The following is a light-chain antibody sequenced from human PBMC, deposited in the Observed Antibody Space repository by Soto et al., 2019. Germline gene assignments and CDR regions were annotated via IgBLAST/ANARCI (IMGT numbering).Light chain of an antibody. Sequence: QSVLTQPPSASGTPGQRVTISCSGSSSNIGSNTVNWYQQLPGTAPKLLIYTSNQRPSGVPDRFSGSKSDTSASLAISGLQSEDEADYYCAAWDDSLNGVLFGGGTKLTVL. V-gene: IGLV1-44*01. CDR3: AAWDDSLNGVL. CDR2: TSN. J-gene: IGLJ2*01. CDR1: SSNIGSNT.